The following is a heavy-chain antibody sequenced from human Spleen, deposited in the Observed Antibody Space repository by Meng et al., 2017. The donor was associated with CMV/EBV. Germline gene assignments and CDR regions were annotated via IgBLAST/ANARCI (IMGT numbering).Heavy chain of an antibody. D-gene: IGHD3-22*01. CDR1: GFTFSDYG. V-gene: IGHV3-30*02. CDR3: AKDSGYYDTSGSWGYFDS. Sequence: GGSLRLSCAASGFTFSDYGMHWVRQAPGKGLEWVAFIRYDGINRYYADSVKGRFTISRDNSKNTLYLQVNSLRPEDTAVYYCAKDSGYYDTSGSWGYFDSWGQGTLVTVSS. CDR2: IRYDGINR. J-gene: IGHJ4*02.